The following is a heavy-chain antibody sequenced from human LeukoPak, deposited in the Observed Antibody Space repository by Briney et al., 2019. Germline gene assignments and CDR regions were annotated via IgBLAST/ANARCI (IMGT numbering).Heavy chain of an antibody. D-gene: IGHD6-19*01. CDR3: AGNSYSSGWYGY. V-gene: IGHV3-48*03. CDR1: GSTFSSYE. CDR2: ISSSGSTI. J-gene: IGHJ4*02. Sequence: GGSLRLSCAASGSTFSSYEMNWVRQAPGKGLEWVSYISSSGSTIYYADSVKGRFTISRDNAKNSLYLQMNSLRAEDTAVYYCAGNSYSSGWYGYWGQGTLVTVSS.